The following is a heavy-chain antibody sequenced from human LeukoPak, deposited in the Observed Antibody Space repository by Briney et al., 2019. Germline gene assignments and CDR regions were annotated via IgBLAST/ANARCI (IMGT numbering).Heavy chain of an antibody. Sequence: GGSLRLACAASGFNFSVYARTWVRRAPGKGREWISSITNSGSATYYSDSVSGRFTILRDNSKNMLSLPMNSLRADDTGVYYCAKDRAQVTAPQGYFDYWGQGTLVAVSS. CDR3: AKDRAQVTAPQGYFDY. V-gene: IGHV3-23*01. CDR1: GFNFSVYA. J-gene: IGHJ4*02. D-gene: IGHD4-23*01. CDR2: ITNSGSAT.